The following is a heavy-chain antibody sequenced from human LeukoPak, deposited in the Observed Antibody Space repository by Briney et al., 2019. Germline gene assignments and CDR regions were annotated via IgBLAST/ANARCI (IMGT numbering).Heavy chain of an antibody. V-gene: IGHV4-31*03. Sequence: SETLSLTCTVSGGSISSGGYYWNWIRQHPGQGLEWIGYIYYSGSTYYNPSLKSRVTISVDTSKNQFSLNLSSVTAADTAVYFCARDNRDDYYDSRGYYGAFDIWGQGTMVTVSS. CDR3: ARDNRDDYYDSRGYYGAFDI. D-gene: IGHD3-22*01. J-gene: IGHJ3*02. CDR1: GGSISSGGYY. CDR2: IYYSGST.